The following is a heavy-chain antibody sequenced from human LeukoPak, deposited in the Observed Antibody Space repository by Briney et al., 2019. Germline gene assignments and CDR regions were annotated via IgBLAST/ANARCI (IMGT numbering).Heavy chain of an antibody. CDR1: GFTFSSYV. Sequence: GGSLRLSCAASGFTFSSYVMHWVRQAPGKGLEWVSGINWNGGSTGYADSVKGRFTISRDNAKNSLYLQMNSLRAEDTALYYCARGAGDGLGGSYYFDYWGQGTLVTVSS. D-gene: IGHD3-9*01. V-gene: IGHV3-20*04. J-gene: IGHJ4*02. CDR3: ARGAGDGLGGSYYFDY. CDR2: INWNGGST.